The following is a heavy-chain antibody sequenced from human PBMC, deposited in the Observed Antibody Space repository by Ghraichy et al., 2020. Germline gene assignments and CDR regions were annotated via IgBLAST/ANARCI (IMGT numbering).Heavy chain of an antibody. CDR1: GGSISSGGYY. D-gene: IGHD4-17*01. J-gene: IGHJ2*01. V-gene: IGHV4-31*03. CDR2: VYYSGST. Sequence: SETLSLTCTVSGGSISSGGYYWSWIRQNPGKGLEWIGYVYYSGSTNYNPSLKSRVIISVDTSENQFSLKLSSVTAADTAVYYCARWVTSVTTLWYFDLWGRGTLVTVSS. CDR3: ARWVTSVTTLWYFDL.